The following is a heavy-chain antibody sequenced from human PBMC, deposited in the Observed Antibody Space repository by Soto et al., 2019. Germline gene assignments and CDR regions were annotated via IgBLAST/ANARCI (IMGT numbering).Heavy chain of an antibody. D-gene: IGHD5-12*01. CDR1: GVSITSYF. Sequence: SETLSLTCTVSGVSITSYFWSWIRQTPGKGLDWIGSISFSGATYSNPSLKGRAALSVDTSENHLSLQLNSVTPEDTAVYFCAKGDSLGPKTGYAFDPWGQGIMVTVSS. J-gene: IGHJ5*02. V-gene: IGHV4-59*12. CDR2: ISFSGAT. CDR3: AKGDSLGPKTGYAFDP.